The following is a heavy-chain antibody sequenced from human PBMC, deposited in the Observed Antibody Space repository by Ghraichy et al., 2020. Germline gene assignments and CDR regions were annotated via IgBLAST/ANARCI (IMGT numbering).Heavy chain of an antibody. D-gene: IGHD1-1*01. V-gene: IGHV1-3*01. Sequence: ASVKVSCKASGYTFTSYDMHWVRQAPGQRLEWIGWINAGNGSTKYSQKFQGRVTITRDTSASTAYMELSSLRSEDTAVYYCARTTNPTFYYDDGMDVWGQGATVTFSS. J-gene: IGHJ6*02. CDR3: ARTTNPTFYYDDGMDV. CDR2: INAGNGST. CDR1: GYTFTSYD.